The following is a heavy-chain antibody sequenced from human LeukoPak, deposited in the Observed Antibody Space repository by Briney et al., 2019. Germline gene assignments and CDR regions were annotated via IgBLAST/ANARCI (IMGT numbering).Heavy chain of an antibody. CDR2: INPNSGDT. CDR1: GYTFTVYY. J-gene: IGHJ3*02. D-gene: IGHD3-22*01. V-gene: IGHV1-2*02. Sequence: ASVKVSCKTSGYTFTVYYIHWVRQAPGQGLEWMGWINPNSGDTNYAQKFQGRVSMTGDTSISTAYMELSRLRSDDTAVYYCARTLVVINDAFDIWDQGTMVTVSS. CDR3: ARTLVVINDAFDI.